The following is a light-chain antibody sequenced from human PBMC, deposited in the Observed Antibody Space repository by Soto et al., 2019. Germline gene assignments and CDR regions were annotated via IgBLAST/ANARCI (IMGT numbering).Light chain of an antibody. V-gene: IGLV1-47*01. J-gene: IGLJ2*01. CDR1: SSNIGSNY. Sequence: QSVLSQAPSASGTPGQRVTISCSGSSSNIGSNYVYWYQQLPETAPKLLIYRTHQRPSEVPDRFSASKSDTSASLVISGLRSEDEAAYYCATWDDSLRGPVLFGGGTKLTVL. CDR2: RTH. CDR3: ATWDDSLRGPVL.